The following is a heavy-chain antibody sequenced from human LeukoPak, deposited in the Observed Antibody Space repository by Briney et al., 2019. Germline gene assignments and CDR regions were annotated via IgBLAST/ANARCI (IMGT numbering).Heavy chain of an antibody. CDR1: GFTFSSYA. Sequence: PGGSLRLSCAASGFTFSSYAMHWVRQAPGKGLEWVAVISYDGSNKYYADSVKGRFTISRDNSKNTLYLQMNSLRAEDTAVYYCASLREDAFDIWGQGTMVTVSS. J-gene: IGHJ3*02. CDR2: ISYDGSNK. V-gene: IGHV3-30*04. CDR3: ASLREDAFDI.